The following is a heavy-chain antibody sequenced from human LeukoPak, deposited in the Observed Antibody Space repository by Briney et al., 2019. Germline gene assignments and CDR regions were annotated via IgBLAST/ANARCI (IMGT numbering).Heavy chain of an antibody. CDR3: ARLGYCSSTSCLDY. Sequence: PSETLSLTCAVSGYSISSGYYWGWIRQPPGKGLEWIGSIYHSGSTSYNPSLKSRVTISVDTSKNQFSLKLSSVTAADTAVYYCARLGYCSSTSCLDYWGQGTLVTVSS. CDR2: IYHSGST. J-gene: IGHJ4*02. CDR1: GYSISSGYY. D-gene: IGHD2-2*01. V-gene: IGHV4-38-2*01.